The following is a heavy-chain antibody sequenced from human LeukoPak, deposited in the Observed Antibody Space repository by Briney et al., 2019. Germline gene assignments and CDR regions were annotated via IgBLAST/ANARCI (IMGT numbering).Heavy chain of an antibody. J-gene: IGHJ4*02. Sequence: SETLSLTCTVSGGSISSGSYYWSWIRQPAGKGLEWIGRIYTSGSTNYNPSLKSRVTISVDTSKNQFSLKLSSVTAADTAVYYCARKARAIQLWFPGFDYWGQGTLVTVSS. D-gene: IGHD5-18*01. CDR1: GGSISSGSYY. CDR2: IYTSGST. V-gene: IGHV4-61*02. CDR3: ARKARAIQLWFPGFDY.